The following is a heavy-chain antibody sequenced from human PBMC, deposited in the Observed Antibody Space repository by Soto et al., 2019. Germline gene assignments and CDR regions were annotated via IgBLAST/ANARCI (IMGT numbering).Heavy chain of an antibody. V-gene: IGHV4-59*01. CDR2: IYYSGST. J-gene: IGHJ4*02. CDR1: GGSISSYY. CDR3: ARDLLVGDGSSDY. Sequence: QVQLQESGPGLVKPSGTLSLTCTVSGGSISSYYWSWIRQPPGKGLEWIGYIYYSGSTNYNPSLKSRVTISVDTSKNQFSLKLSSVTAADTAVYYCARDLLVGDGSSDYWGQGALVTVSS. D-gene: IGHD1-26*01.